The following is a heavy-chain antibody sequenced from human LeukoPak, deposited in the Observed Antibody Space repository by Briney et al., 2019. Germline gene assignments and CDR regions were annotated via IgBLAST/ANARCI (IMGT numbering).Heavy chain of an antibody. CDR3: ARDHMVRSLAGTLDY. CDR1: AYTFIRFG. Sequence: ASVKVSCKASAYTFIRFGISRVRQAPGQGLEWMGWISANNGNTNYAQKFQGRVTMTTDTSTSTGYMELRGLRFDDTAVYYCARDHMVRSLAGTLDYWGQGTLVTVSS. CDR2: ISANNGNT. D-gene: IGHD2-15*01. J-gene: IGHJ4*02. V-gene: IGHV1-18*01.